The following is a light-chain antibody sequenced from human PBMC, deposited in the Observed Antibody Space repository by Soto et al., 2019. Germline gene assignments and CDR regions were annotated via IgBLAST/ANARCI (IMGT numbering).Light chain of an antibody. V-gene: IGKV1-5*01. J-gene: IGKJ2*01. Sequence: DIQMTQSPSTLSASVGDRVTITCRASQSISSWLAWYQQKPGKAPKVLIYDASSLESGVPSRFSGSGSGTEFTLTISSLQPEDFATYYCPHYTSYYTFGQGTKLEIK. CDR2: DAS. CDR1: QSISSW. CDR3: PHYTSYYT.